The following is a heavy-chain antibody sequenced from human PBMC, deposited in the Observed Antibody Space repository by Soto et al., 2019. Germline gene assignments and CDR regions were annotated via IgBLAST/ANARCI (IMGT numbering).Heavy chain of an antibody. CDR1: GYTFTSYY. Sequence: ASVKVSCKASGYTFTSYYMHWVRQAPGQGLEWMGIINPSGGSTSYAQKFQGRVTMTRDTSTSTVYMELSSLRSEDTAVYYCAIGRRGSCYSNLDYYYYMDVWGKGTTVTVSS. CDR2: INPSGGST. V-gene: IGHV1-46*01. CDR3: AIGRRGSCYSNLDYYYYMDV. D-gene: IGHD2-15*01. J-gene: IGHJ6*03.